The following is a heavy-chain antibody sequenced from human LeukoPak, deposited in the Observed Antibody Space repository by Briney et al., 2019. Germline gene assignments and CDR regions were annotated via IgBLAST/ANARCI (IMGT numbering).Heavy chain of an antibody. CDR2: IYYSGST. Sequence: SQTLSLTCTVSGGSISSGGYYWSWIRQPPGKGLEWIGYIYYSGSTYYNPSLKSRVTISVDTSKNQFSLKLSSVTAADTAVYYCARDGAQLAYCGGDCYPRAFDIWGQGTMVTVSS. D-gene: IGHD2-21*02. CDR3: ARDGAQLAYCGGDCYPRAFDI. CDR1: GGSISSGGYY. V-gene: IGHV4-30-4*01. J-gene: IGHJ3*02.